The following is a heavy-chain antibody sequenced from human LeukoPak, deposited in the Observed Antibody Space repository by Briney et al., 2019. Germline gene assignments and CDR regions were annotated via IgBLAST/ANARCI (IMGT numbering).Heavy chain of an antibody. Sequence: GGSLRLSCSASGFTFSNYAMTWVRQAPGKGLEWVSYISGNGSNTYYADSVKGRFTNSRDNSKNTLYLQMNSLRVEDTAIYYCGKALREAPGTPPRDYWGQGTLVTVS. D-gene: IGHD6-13*01. J-gene: IGHJ4*02. CDR3: GKALREAPGTPPRDY. CDR1: GFTFSNYA. CDR2: ISGNGSNT. V-gene: IGHV3-23*01.